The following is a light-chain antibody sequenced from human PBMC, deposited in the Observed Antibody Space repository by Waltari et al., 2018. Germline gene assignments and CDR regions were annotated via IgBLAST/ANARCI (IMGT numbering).Light chain of an antibody. CDR2: VNSDGSH. J-gene: IGLJ3*02. V-gene: IGLV4-69*01. Sequence: LVLPQSSSASASLGASVNLTCTLSFGYSIHAIAGLPQQPGKGPLYLMKVNSDGSHRKGDGIPDRFSASKSGTECYLTISSLQSEDEADYYCQTGGHGTWVFGGGTKLTVL. CDR3: QTGGHGTWV. CDR1: FGYSIHA.